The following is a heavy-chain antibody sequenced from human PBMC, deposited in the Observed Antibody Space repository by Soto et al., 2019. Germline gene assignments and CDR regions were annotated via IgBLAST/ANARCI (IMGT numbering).Heavy chain of an antibody. V-gene: IGHV4-34*01. CDR2: INHSGST. J-gene: IGHJ5*01. CDR1: GGSFSGYY. CDR3: ARDWGPYWFDS. D-gene: IGHD7-27*01. Sequence: SETLSLTCAVYGGSFSGYYWSWIRQPPGKGLEWIGEINHSGSTNYNPSLKSRVTISVDTSKNQFSLKLSSVTAADTAVYYCARDWGPYWFDSWGQGILVTVSS.